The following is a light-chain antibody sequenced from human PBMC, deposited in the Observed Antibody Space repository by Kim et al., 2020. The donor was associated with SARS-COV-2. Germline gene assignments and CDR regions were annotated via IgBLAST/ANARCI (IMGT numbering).Light chain of an antibody. V-gene: IGKV3-11*01. Sequence: LSPGEAAALSCRATQSVSNFLACYQQQPGHAPRLLIYDASNSGPGIPARFSGSGSGADYTLTISSLEPEDFAVYYCQQRTNWPPFTFGQGTKLEIK. CDR2: DAS. CDR1: QSVSNF. CDR3: QQRTNWPPFT. J-gene: IGKJ2*01.